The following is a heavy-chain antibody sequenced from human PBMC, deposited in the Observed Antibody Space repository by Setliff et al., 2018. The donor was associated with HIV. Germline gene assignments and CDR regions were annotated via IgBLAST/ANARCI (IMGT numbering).Heavy chain of an antibody. D-gene: IGHD3-22*01. CDR3: AKDISGYSY. CDR2: IRADGMNK. CDR1: GFSLTTYG. J-gene: IGHJ4*02. Sequence: PGESLKISCAASGFSLTTYGMHWVRQTPGKGLEWVAFIRADGMNKYHADSVKGRFTISRDNSKNTLYLEMNNLRTEDTAVYYCAKDISGYSYWGQGTPVTVSS. V-gene: IGHV3-30*02.